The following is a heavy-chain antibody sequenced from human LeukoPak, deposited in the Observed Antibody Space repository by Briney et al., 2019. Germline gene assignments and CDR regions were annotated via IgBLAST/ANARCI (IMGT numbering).Heavy chain of an antibody. CDR1: GGSISTGSYY. CDR2: IYTSGST. CDR3: ARGGVTHPNWFDP. J-gene: IGHJ5*02. V-gene: IGHV4-61*02. Sequence: RSSETLSLTCTVSGGSISTGSYYWSWIRQPAGKGLEWIGRIYTSGSTNYNPSLKSRVAISVDTSKNQFSLKLSSVTAADTAVYYCARGGVTHPNWFDPWGQGTLVTVSS. D-gene: IGHD4-23*01.